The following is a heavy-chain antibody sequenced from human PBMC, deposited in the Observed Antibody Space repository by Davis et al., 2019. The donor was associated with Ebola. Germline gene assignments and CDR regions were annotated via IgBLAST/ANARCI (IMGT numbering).Heavy chain of an antibody. J-gene: IGHJ3*02. CDR1: GFTFSSYS. V-gene: IGHV3-21*01. CDR3: AAKCGGDCQVAFDI. CDR2: ISSSSSYI. D-gene: IGHD2-21*01. Sequence: GESLNLPCAASGFTFSSYSMNWVRQAPGKGLEWVSSISSSSSYIYYADSVKGRFTISRDNAKNSLYLQMNSLRAEDTAVYYCAAKCGGDCQVAFDIWGQGTMVTVSS.